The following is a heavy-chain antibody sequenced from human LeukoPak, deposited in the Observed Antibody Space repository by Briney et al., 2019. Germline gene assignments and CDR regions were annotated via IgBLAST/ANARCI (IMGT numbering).Heavy chain of an antibody. CDR1: GFSFSSYA. J-gene: IGHJ4*02. Sequence: GRSLRLSCAASGFSFSSYALSWVRQGPGKGLGWVSANSGIEGSGGSKYYADSVKGGFNVSRDNSKNTLYLQMTSLRAEDTAVYYCAISYDSSGYYLPFDYWGQGTLVTVSS. CDR3: AISYDSSGYYLPFDY. D-gene: IGHD3-22*01. V-gene: IGHV3-23*01. CDR2: NSGIEGSGGSK.